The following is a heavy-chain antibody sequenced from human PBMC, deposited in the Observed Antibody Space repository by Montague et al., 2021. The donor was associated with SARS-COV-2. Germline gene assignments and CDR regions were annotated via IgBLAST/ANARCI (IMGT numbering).Heavy chain of an antibody. J-gene: IGHJ5*02. CDR1: GGSISSNY. Sequence: SETLSLTCSVSGGSISSNYWSWIRQSPGKGLEWFVYIFHSGITDYNPSLKSRVTISVDMSKNQFSLQLNSVTAADSAVYYCARTEYNWNDWFDPWGQGTLVTVSS. CDR3: ARTEYNWNDWFDP. V-gene: IGHV4-59*13. D-gene: IGHD1-20*01. CDR2: IFHSGIT.